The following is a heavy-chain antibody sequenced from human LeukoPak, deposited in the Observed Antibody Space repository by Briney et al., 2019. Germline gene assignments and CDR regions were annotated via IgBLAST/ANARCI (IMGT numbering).Heavy chain of an antibody. V-gene: IGHV3-33*01. D-gene: IGHD6-13*01. J-gene: IGHJ4*02. Sequence: GSLRLSCAASGFTFSSYGMHGVRQAPGKGLEGVAVIWYDGSNKYYADSVKGRFTISRDNSKNTLYLQMNSLRAEDTAVYYCARLMGGGSSWYAIDYWGQGTLVTVSS. CDR3: ARLMGGGSSWYAIDY. CDR2: IWYDGSNK. CDR1: GFTFSSYG.